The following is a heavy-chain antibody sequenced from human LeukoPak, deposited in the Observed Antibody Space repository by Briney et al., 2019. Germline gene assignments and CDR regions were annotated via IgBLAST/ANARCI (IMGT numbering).Heavy chain of an antibody. CDR3: AKDEPDY. Sequence: GGSLRLSCAASGFTFSSYWMNWVRQAPGKGLEWVASIKQDGSEKYYVDSVKGRFTISRDNSKNTLSLQMNSLRTEDTAVYYCAKDEPDYWGQGTLVTVSS. CDR1: GFTFSSYW. V-gene: IGHV3-7*01. J-gene: IGHJ4*02. CDR2: IKQDGSEK.